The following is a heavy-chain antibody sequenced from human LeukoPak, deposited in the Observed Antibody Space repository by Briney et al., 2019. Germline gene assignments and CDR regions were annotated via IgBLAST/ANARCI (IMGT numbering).Heavy chain of an antibody. CDR1: GYTFTSYY. Sequence: ASVKVSCKASGYTFTSYYMHWVRQAPGQGLEWMGRINPNSGGTNYAQKFQGWVTMTRDTSVRTAYMELSRLRSDDTAVYYCAIILGCCSGGSCYSGRSFPPQFDYWGQGTLVTVSS. CDR2: INPNSGGT. J-gene: IGHJ4*02. CDR3: AIILGCCSGGSCYSGRSFPPQFDY. D-gene: IGHD2-15*01. V-gene: IGHV1-2*04.